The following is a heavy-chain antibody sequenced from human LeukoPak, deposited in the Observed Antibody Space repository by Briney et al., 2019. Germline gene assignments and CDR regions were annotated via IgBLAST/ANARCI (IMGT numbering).Heavy chain of an antibody. J-gene: IGHJ2*01. CDR3: ARHGWHAWYFDL. Sequence: SETLSLTCVVYGGSFSGYSWSWIRQPPGKGLEWIGEINQRRNTNYNPSLKGRVTISIDTSKNQFSLKLSSVTAADTAVSFCARHGWHAWYFDLWGRGTLVTVSS. CDR1: GGSFSGYS. D-gene: IGHD6-19*01. CDR2: INQRRNT. V-gene: IGHV4-34*01.